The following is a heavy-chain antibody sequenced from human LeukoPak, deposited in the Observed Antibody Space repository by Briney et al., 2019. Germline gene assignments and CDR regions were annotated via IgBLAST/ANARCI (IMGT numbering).Heavy chain of an antibody. CDR2: ISGSGGST. CDR1: GFTFSSYA. V-gene: IGHV3-23*01. D-gene: IGHD6-13*01. J-gene: IGHJ6*02. CDR3: AKDGPRDYSTAPYWGMDV. Sequence: GGSLRLSCAASGFTFSSYAMSWIRQAPGKGLEWLSAISGSGGSTYYADSVKGRFTISRDNSKNTLYLQMNSLRAEDTAVYYCAKDGPRDYSTAPYWGMDVWGQGTTVTVSS.